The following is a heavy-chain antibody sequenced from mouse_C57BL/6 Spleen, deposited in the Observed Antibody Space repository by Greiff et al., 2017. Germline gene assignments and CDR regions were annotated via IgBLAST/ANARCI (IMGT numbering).Heavy chain of an antibody. Sequence: QVQLKQSGAELVKPGASVKMSCKASGYTFTSYWITWVKQRPGQGLEWIGDIYPGSGSTNYNEKFKSKATLTVDTSSSTAYMQLSSLTSEDSAVYYCARWYYDYQWYFDVRGTGTTVTVSS. J-gene: IGHJ1*03. D-gene: IGHD2-4*01. CDR3: ARWYYDYQWYFDV. V-gene: IGHV1-55*01. CDR2: IYPGSGST. CDR1: GYTFTSYW.